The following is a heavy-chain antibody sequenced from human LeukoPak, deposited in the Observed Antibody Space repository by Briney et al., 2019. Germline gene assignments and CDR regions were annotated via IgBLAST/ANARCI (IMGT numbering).Heavy chain of an antibody. CDR1: GYTFTGYY. CDR2: INPNSGGT. Sequence: ASVKVSCKASGYTFTGYYMHWVRQAPGQGLEWMGWINPNSGGTNYAQKFQGRVTMTRDTSISTAYMELSSLRSEDTAVYYCAREDHYYDSSGISYWGQGTLVTVSS. J-gene: IGHJ4*02. D-gene: IGHD3-22*01. CDR3: AREDHYYDSSGISY. V-gene: IGHV1-2*02.